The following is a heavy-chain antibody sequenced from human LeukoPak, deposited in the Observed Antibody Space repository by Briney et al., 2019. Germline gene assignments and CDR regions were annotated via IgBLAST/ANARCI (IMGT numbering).Heavy chain of an antibody. V-gene: IGHV4-31*03. CDR2: IYYSGST. Sequence: SETLSLTCTVSGGSISSGGYYWSWIRQHPGKGLEWIGYIYYSGSTYYNPSLKSRVTISVDKSKNQFSLKLSSVTAADTAVYYCARRIGWELHFFSEDDYWGQGTLVTVSS. CDR1: GGSISSGGYY. J-gene: IGHJ4*02. CDR3: ARRIGWELHFFSEDDY. D-gene: IGHD1-26*01.